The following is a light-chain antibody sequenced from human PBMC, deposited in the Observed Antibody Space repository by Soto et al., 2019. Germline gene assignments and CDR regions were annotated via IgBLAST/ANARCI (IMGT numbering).Light chain of an antibody. CDR1: TGAVTSGHY. V-gene: IGLV7-46*01. Sequence: QTVVTQEPSLTVSPGGTVTLTCGSNTGAVTSGHYPYWFQQKPGQAPRTLIYDTNNKHSWTPARFSGSLLGGKATLTLSGAQPEDEAEYYCLISYSGARPVFGGGTKRDRP. J-gene: IGLJ2*01. CDR3: LISYSGARPV. CDR2: DTN.